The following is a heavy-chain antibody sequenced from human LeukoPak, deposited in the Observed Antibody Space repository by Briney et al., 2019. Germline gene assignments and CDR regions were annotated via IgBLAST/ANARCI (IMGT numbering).Heavy chain of an antibody. Sequence: GGSLRLSCAAPGFSFRDYWMSWVRQAPGKGLEWVADMSPDGSDKTYVDSVKGRLTISRDNAKQSLYLQMDSLTAEDTAVYYCVTSWCRQQRDYWGQGTLVTVSP. D-gene: IGHD2-8*01. V-gene: IGHV3-7*01. CDR2: MSPDGSDK. CDR3: VTSWCRQQRDY. CDR1: GFSFRDYW. J-gene: IGHJ4*02.